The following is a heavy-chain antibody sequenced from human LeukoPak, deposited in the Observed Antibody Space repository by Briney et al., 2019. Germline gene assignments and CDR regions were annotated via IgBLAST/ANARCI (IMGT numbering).Heavy chain of an antibody. Sequence: ASVKASCKASGYTFTSNYIHWVRQAPGQGLEWMGMIYPRDGSTSYAQKFQGRVTVTRDTSTSTVHMELSGLRSEDTAVYYCAKYGPQDSGSSHFDYWGQGALVTVSS. J-gene: IGHJ4*02. CDR2: IYPRDGST. CDR3: AKYGPQDSGSSHFDY. D-gene: IGHD1-26*01. V-gene: IGHV1-46*01. CDR1: GYTFTSNY.